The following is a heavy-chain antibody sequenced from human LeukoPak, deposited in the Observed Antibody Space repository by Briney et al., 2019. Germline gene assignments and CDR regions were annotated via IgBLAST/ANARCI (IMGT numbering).Heavy chain of an antibody. J-gene: IGHJ5*02. CDR3: ARYCSGGSCYSDGDWFDP. CDR1: GGSFSGYY. D-gene: IGHD2-15*01. CDR2: INHSGST. Sequence: PSETLSLTCAVYGGSFSGYYWSWIRQPPGKGLEWIGEINHSGSTNYNPSLKSRVTISVDTSKNQFSLKLSSLTAADTAVYYCARYCSGGSCYSDGDWFDPWGQGTLVTVSS. V-gene: IGHV4-34*01.